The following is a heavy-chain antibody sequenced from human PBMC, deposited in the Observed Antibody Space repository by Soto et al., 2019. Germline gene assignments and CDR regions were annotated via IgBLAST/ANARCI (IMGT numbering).Heavy chain of an antibody. D-gene: IGHD2-2*01. CDR3: AREIVPAVSMSGMDV. J-gene: IGHJ6*02. V-gene: IGHV4-31*03. CDR2: IYYSGST. CDR1: GGSISSGAYY. Sequence: QVQLQESGAGLVKPSQTLSLTCTVSGGSISSGAYYWNWIRQHPGKGLEWIGYIYYSGSTYYNPSLKSRVTISVDTSNNQFSLKLSSVTAADTALYYCAREIVPAVSMSGMDVWGQGTTVTVSS.